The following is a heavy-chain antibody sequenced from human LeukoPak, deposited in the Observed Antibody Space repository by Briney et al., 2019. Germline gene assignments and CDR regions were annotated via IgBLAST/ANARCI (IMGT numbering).Heavy chain of an antibody. V-gene: IGHV4-61*02. Sequence: PSQTLSLTCTVSGGSISSGSYYWSWIRQPAGKGLEWIGRIYTSGSTNYNPSLKSRVTISVDTSKNQFSLKLSSVTAADTAVYYCARDRVVVSDDAFDIWGQGTMVTVSS. CDR2: IYTSGST. CDR3: ARDRVVVSDDAFDI. D-gene: IGHD2-2*01. J-gene: IGHJ3*02. CDR1: GGSISSGSYY.